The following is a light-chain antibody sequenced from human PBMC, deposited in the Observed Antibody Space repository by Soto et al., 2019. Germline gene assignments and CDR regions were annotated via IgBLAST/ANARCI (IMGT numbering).Light chain of an antibody. CDR2: EDN. Sequence: NFMLTQPHSVSESPGKTVTISCTRSSGSIASNYVQWYQQRPGSSPTTVIYEDNQRPSGVPDRFSGSIDSSSNSASLTISGLKTEDEDDYYCQAYDSSNQVFGGGTKVTVL. CDR1: SGSIASNY. CDR3: QAYDSSNQV. V-gene: IGLV6-57*01. J-gene: IGLJ3*02.